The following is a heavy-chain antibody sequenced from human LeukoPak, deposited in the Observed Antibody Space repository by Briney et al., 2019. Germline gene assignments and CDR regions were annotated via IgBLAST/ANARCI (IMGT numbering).Heavy chain of an antibody. CDR3: ARIAAAGTMQDYYYYYYMDV. D-gene: IGHD6-13*01. J-gene: IGHJ6*03. CDR1: GGSISSSSYY. Sequence: PSETLSLTCTVSGGSISSSSYYWGWIRQPPGKGLEWIGSIYYSGSTYYNPSLKSRVTISVDTSKNQFSLKLSSVTAADTAVYYCARIAAAGTMQDYYYYYYMDVWGKGTTVTVSS. CDR2: IYYSGST. V-gene: IGHV4-39*07.